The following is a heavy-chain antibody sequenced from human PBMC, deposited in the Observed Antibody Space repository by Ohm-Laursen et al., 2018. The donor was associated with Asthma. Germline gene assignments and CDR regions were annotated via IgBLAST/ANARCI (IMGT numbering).Heavy chain of an antibody. CDR1: GGSITRGGYS. CDR2: IFHSGNT. V-gene: IGHV4-30-2*01. J-gene: IGHJ6*02. Sequence: SDTLSLTCGVSGGSITRGGYSRHWIRQPPGKGLEWIGHIFHSGNTYYNPSLKSRVTISLDRSKNLFSLKLTSVTAVDTAVYYCASQPRYFYGLDVWGQGTTVAVSS. CDR3: ASQPRYFYGLDV.